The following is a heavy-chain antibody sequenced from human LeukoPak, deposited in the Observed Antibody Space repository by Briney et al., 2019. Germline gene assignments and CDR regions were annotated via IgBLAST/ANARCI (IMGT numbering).Heavy chain of an antibody. Sequence: SETLSLTCTVSGGSISSGGCYWSWIRQHPGKGLEWIGYIYYSGSTYYNPSLKSRVTISVDTSKNPFSLKLSSVTAADTAVYYCARVDNYNWFDPRGQGTLVTVSS. D-gene: IGHD1-20*01. V-gene: IGHV4-31*03. CDR1: GGSISSGGCY. CDR2: IYYSGST. CDR3: ARVDNYNWFDP. J-gene: IGHJ5*02.